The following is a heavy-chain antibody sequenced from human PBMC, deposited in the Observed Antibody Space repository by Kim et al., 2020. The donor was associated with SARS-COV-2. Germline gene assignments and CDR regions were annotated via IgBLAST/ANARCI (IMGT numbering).Heavy chain of an antibody. Sequence: GESLKISCKGSGYSFTSYWISWVRQMPGKGLEWMGRIDPSDSYTNYSPSFQGHVTISADKSISTAYLQWSSLKASDTAMYYCARAWELLTDAFDIWGQGTMVTVSS. V-gene: IGHV5-10-1*01. D-gene: IGHD1-26*01. CDR2: IDPSDSYT. CDR1: GYSFTSYW. CDR3: ARAWELLTDAFDI. J-gene: IGHJ3*02.